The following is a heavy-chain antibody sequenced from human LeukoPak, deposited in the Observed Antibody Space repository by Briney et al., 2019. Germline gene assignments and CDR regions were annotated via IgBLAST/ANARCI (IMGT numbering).Heavy chain of an antibody. J-gene: IGHJ6*03. D-gene: IGHD3-16*02. Sequence: SETLSLTCIVSGDSLTNHYWSLIRRPPGKGLEWIGYIYYSGSINYNPSLKSRVTISVDTSRNQFSMKLNSVTAADTAVYYCAGVLGVIHPMDVWGKGTTVTVSS. CDR3: AGVLGVIHPMDV. V-gene: IGHV4-59*11. CDR1: GDSLTNHY. CDR2: IYYSGSI.